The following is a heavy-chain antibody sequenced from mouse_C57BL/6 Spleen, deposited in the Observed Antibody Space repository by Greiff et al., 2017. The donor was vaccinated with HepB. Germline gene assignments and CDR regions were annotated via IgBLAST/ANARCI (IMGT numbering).Heavy chain of an antibody. Sequence: QVQLQQSGAELARPGASVKLSCKASGYTFTSYGISWVKQRTGQGLEWIGEIYPRSGNTYYNEKFKGKATLTADKSSSTAYMELRSLTSEDSAVYFCYGSSYVGYWGQGTTLTVSS. J-gene: IGHJ2*01. CDR2: IYPRSGNT. V-gene: IGHV1-81*01. CDR1: GYTFTSYG. CDR3: YGSSYVGY. D-gene: IGHD1-1*01.